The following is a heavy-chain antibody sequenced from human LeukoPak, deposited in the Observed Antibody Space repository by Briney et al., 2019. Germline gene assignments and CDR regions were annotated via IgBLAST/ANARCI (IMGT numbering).Heavy chain of an antibody. V-gene: IGHV1-2*02. CDR2: INPNSGGT. Sequence: ASVNVSCKASGYTFTRYYMHWVRQAPGQGLEWMGWINPNSGGTNYAQKFQGRVTMNRDTSISKAYMELSRLRSDDSAVYYCAGISSGWYKVYWGQGTLVTVSS. CDR1: GYTFTRYY. J-gene: IGHJ4*02. CDR3: AGISSGWYKVY. D-gene: IGHD6-19*01.